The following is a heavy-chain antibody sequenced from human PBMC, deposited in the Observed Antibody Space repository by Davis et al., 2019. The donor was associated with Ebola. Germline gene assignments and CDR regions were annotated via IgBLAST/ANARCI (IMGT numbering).Heavy chain of an antibody. CDR1: GDSISSYY. D-gene: IGHD2-15*01. CDR2: IYYSGST. Sequence: PSETLSLTCIVSGDSISSYYWSWIRQPPGKGLEWIGYIYYSGSTSYNPSLKSRVTISIDTSKNQFSLKLSSVTAADTAVYYCARAYCSGGSCYEGMDVWGQGTTVTVSS. V-gene: IGHV4-59*01. CDR3: ARAYCSGGSCYEGMDV. J-gene: IGHJ6*02.